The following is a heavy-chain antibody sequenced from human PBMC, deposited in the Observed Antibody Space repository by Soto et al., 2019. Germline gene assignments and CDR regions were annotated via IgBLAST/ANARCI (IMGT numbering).Heavy chain of an antibody. J-gene: IGHJ5*02. CDR2: IIPIFGTA. D-gene: IGHD6-13*01. Sequence: QVQLVQSGAEVKKPGSSVKVSCKASGGTFSSYAISWVRQAPGQGLEWMGGIIPIFGTANYAQKFQGRVTITADKSTSTAYMELSSLRSEATVGYYCARRGIAAAGTMEGWFDPWGQGTLVTGSS. CDR3: ARRGIAAAGTMEGWFDP. V-gene: IGHV1-69*06. CDR1: GGTFSSYA.